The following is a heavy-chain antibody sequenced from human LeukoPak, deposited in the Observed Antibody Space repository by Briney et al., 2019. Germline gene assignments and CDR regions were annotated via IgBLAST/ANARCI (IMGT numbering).Heavy chain of an antibody. CDR2: IYTSGST. J-gene: IGHJ6*03. D-gene: IGHD1-14*01. Sequence: SQTLSLTCTVSGGSISSGSYYWSWVRQPAGKGLEWIGRIYTSGSTNYNPSLKSRVTISVDTSKNQFSLKLSSVTAADTAVYYCASTGRYYIDVWGKGTTVTVSS. V-gene: IGHV4-61*02. CDR1: GGSISSGSYY. CDR3: ASTGRYYIDV.